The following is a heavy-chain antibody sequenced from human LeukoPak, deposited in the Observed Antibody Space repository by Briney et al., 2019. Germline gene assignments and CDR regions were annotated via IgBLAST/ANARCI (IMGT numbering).Heavy chain of an antibody. J-gene: IGHJ6*02. Sequence: PGRSLRLSCAASVFTFSSYGMHWVRQAPGKGLEWVAVISYDGSNKYYADSVKGRFTISRDNSKNTLYLQMNSLRAEDTAVYYCARDSSGWNYYYYGMDVWGQGTTVTVSS. CDR1: VFTFSSYG. CDR3: ARDSSGWNYYYYGMDV. CDR2: ISYDGSNK. D-gene: IGHD6-19*01. V-gene: IGHV3-30*03.